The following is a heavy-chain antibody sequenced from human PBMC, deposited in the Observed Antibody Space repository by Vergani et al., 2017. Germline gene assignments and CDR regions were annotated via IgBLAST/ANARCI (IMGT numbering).Heavy chain of an antibody. CDR1: GFTFSSYW. J-gene: IGHJ4*02. CDR3: ARPYLPSSSSWYDPYCDY. CDR2: INSDGSST. Sequence: EVQLVESGGGLVQPGGSLRLSCAASGFTFSSYWMHWVRQAPGKGLVWVSRINSDGSSTSYADSVKGRFTISRDNAKNTLYLQMNSLRAEDTAVYYCARPYLPSSSSWYDPYCDYWGQGTLVTVSS. V-gene: IGHV3-74*01. D-gene: IGHD6-13*01.